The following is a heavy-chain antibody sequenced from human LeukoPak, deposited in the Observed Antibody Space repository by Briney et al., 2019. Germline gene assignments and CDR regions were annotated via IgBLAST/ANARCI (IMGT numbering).Heavy chain of an antibody. CDR3: ALGYCSGGRCYHDAFDL. V-gene: IGHV3-48*01. CDR1: GFTLSSYS. Sequence: GGSLRLSCAGSGFTLSSYSMNWVRQAPGGGLEWISYISKNGGIIYYADSVKGRFTVSRDRASHSVYLQMQRTRVEDTAVYYCALGYCSGGRCYHDAFDLWGQGTAVAVAS. CDR2: ISKNGGII. D-gene: IGHD2-15*01. J-gene: IGHJ3*01.